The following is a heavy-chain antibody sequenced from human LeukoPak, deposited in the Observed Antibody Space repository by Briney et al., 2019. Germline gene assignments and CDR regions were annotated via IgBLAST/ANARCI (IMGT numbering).Heavy chain of an antibody. CDR1: GGSFSGYY. CDR2: INHSGST. Sequence: KPSETLSLTCAVYGGSFSGYYWSWIRQPPGKGLEWIGEINHSGSTNYNPSLKSRVTISVDTSKNQFSLKLSSVTAADTAVYYCARDRDYGDYVGDRGFDYWGQGTLVTVSS. V-gene: IGHV4-34*01. CDR3: ARDRDYGDYVGDRGFDY. J-gene: IGHJ4*02. D-gene: IGHD4-17*01.